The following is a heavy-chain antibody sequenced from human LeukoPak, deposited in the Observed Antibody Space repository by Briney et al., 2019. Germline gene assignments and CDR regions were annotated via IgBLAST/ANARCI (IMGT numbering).Heavy chain of an antibody. Sequence: GASVKVSCMASGYTFTSYAMNWVRQAPGQGLEWMGWINTNTGNPTYAQGFTGRFVFSLDTSVSTAYLQISSLKAEDTAVYYCARDLPYSSTQGGAFDIWGQGTMVTVSS. CDR1: GYTFTSYA. CDR3: ARDLPYSSTQGGAFDI. J-gene: IGHJ3*02. D-gene: IGHD6-13*01. CDR2: INTNTGNP. V-gene: IGHV7-4-1*02.